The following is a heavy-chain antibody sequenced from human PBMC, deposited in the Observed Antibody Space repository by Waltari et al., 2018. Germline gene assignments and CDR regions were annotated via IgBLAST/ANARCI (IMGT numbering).Heavy chain of an antibody. CDR3: ARDLGAILGVVTHWAFDI. V-gene: IGHV1-18*01. J-gene: IGHJ2*01. CDR1: GYTFTSYG. Sequence: QVQLVQSGAEVKKPGASVKVSCKASGYTFTSYGISWVRQAPGQGLEWMGWISAYNGNTNYAPEPQDKVIMTTVTIKSRACMEMRTLRSYDTAVYYFARDLGAILGVVTHWAFDIWGRGTLVTVSS. D-gene: IGHD3-3*01. CDR2: ISAYNGNT.